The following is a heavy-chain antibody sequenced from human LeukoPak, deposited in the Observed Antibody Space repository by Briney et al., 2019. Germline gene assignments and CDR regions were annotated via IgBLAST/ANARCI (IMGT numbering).Heavy chain of an antibody. Sequence: GGSLRLSCAASGFTFSSYEMNWVRQAPGKGLEWVSYISSSGSTIHYADSVKGRFTISRDNAKNSLYLQMNSLRAEDTAVYYCARGGRYSYGYGLFDPWGQGTLVTVSS. D-gene: IGHD5-18*01. CDR1: GFTFSSYE. V-gene: IGHV3-48*03. CDR3: ARGGRYSYGYGLFDP. CDR2: ISSSGSTI. J-gene: IGHJ5*02.